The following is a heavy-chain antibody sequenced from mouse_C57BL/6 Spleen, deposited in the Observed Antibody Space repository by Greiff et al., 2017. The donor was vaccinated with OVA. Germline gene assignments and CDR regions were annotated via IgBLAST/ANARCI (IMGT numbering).Heavy chain of an antibody. CDR2: FHPYNDDT. D-gene: IGHD1-1*01. CDR3: ARQGYGSPWFAY. J-gene: IGHJ3*01. Sequence: QVQLKESGAELVKPGASVKMSCKASGYTFTTYPIEWMKQNHGKSLEWIGNFHPYNDDTKYNEKFKGKATLTVEKSSSTVYLELSRLTSDDSAVYYCARQGYGSPWFAYWGQGTLVTVSA. V-gene: IGHV1-47*01. CDR1: GYTFTTYP.